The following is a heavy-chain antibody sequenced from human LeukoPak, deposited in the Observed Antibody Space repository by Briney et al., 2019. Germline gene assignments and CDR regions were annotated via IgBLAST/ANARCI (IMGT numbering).Heavy chain of an antibody. D-gene: IGHD6-13*01. CDR3: AKDFLQQLDYNWFDP. V-gene: IGHV1-8*03. CDR1: GYTFTSYE. CDR2: LNPNSGDT. J-gene: IGHJ5*02. Sequence: GASVKVSCEASGYTFTSYEINWVRQAAGQGLEWMGWLNPNSGDTGYARKFQGRLTISRSTSISTAYMDLSSLRAEDTAVYYCAKDFLQQLDYNWFDPWGQGTLVTVSS.